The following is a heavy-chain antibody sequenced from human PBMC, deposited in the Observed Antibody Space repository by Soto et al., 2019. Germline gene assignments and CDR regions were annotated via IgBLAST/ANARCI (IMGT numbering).Heavy chain of an antibody. V-gene: IGHV1-69*06. CDR3: SRGKEWEHASNHYHSAY. CDR1: GRTFLISA. CDR2: IIPILGTI. D-gene: IGHD1-26*01. Sequence: QVQLVQSGAEVKTPGSSVRVSCKTAGRTFLISAIAWVRQAPGQGLEWMGGIIPILGTIHIAQNFQGRVNFTADRSTSTSYMDLFSLRSEDPATYFWSRGKEWEHASNHYHSAYWCPGSQVIGSS. J-gene: IGHJ4*02.